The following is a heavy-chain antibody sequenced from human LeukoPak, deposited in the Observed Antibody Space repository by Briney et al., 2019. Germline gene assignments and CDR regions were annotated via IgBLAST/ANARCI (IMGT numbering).Heavy chain of an antibody. J-gene: IGHJ4*02. Sequence: ASVKVSCKASGYSFTTYAMNWVRQAPGQGLEWMGWINTNTGNPTYAQGFTGRFVFSLDTSVSTAYLQISSLKAEDTAVYYCARDLELPTFDYWGQGTLVTVSS. CDR2: INTNTGNP. CDR1: GYSFTTYA. CDR3: ARDLELPTFDY. V-gene: IGHV7-4-1*02. D-gene: IGHD5-24*01.